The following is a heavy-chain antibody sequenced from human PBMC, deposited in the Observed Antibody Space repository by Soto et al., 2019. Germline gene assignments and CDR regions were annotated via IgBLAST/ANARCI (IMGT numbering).Heavy chain of an antibody. CDR3: AREEDGAALDI. J-gene: IGHJ3*02. CDR1: GGAFSNYA. D-gene: IGHD6-25*01. CDR2: VIPIFGTA. V-gene: IGHV1-69*13. Sequence: GASVQVSCYASGGAFSNYAISCVLQSPRQWVEWMGGVIPIFGTANYAQTFKGRVTITADESTRKAYMELSGLSSEDPAGYYCAREEDGAALDIWGQGTTVTVSS.